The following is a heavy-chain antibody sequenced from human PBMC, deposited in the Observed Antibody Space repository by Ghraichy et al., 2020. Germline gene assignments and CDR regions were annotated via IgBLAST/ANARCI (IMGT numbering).Heavy chain of an antibody. CDR1: GGSMSSYY. V-gene: IGHV4-59*01. CDR3: ARPAHLSSGHARAFDI. J-gene: IGHJ3*02. D-gene: IGHD3-22*01. CDR2: FYGSGTT. Sequence: SETLSLTCTDSGGSMSSYYWSWIRQSPGKGLEWIGYFYGSGTTNYNPSLKSRVTMSVDTSKNQFSLKMSSVTAADTAVYYCARPAHLSSGHARAFDIWGQGTMVTVSS.